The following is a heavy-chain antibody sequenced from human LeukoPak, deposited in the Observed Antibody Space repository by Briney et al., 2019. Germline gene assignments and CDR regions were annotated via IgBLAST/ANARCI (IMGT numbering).Heavy chain of an antibody. CDR3: ARELYYDSSGFGAFDI. CDR2: IYYSGST. V-gene: IGHV4-61*01. D-gene: IGHD3-22*01. CDR1: GGSVSSGSYY. J-gene: IGHJ3*02. Sequence: SETLSLTCTVSGGSVSSGSYYWGWIRQPPGKGLEWIGYIYYSGSTNYNPSLKSRVTISVDTSKNQFSLKLSSVTAADTAVYYCARELYYDSSGFGAFDIWGQGTMVTVSS.